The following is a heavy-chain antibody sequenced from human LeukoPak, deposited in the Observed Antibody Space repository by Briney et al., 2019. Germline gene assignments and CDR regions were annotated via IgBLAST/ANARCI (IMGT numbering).Heavy chain of an antibody. J-gene: IGHJ4*02. D-gene: IGHD5-24*01. V-gene: IGHV1-8*02. Sequence: ASVKVSCKASGYTFKNYDINWVRQATGQGLEWMGWMNPNSGNTGIAQKFQDRVSMTMDTSRNTAYMELTSLRSGDTRVYYCARATPGGLHGYSFDYWGQGTVVTVYS. CDR1: GYTFKNYD. CDR3: ARATPGGLHGYSFDY. CDR2: MNPNSGNT.